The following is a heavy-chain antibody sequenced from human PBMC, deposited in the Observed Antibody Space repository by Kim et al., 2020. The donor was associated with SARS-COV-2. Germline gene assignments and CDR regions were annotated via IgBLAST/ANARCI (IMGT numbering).Heavy chain of an antibody. V-gene: IGHV4-34*01. D-gene: IGHD3-10*01. J-gene: IGHJ5*02. Sequence: PALKSRVTISVDTSKNQFSLKRNSVTAADTAVYDCARGPVLLWFWPHWFDPWGQGTLVTVSS. CDR3: ARGPVLLWFWPHWFDP.